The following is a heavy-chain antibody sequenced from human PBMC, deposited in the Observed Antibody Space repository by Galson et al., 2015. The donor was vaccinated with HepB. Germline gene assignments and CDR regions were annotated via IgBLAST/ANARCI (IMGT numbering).Heavy chain of an antibody. CDR1: GGTFSSYA. CDR3: ASRALTGTTVRYYYYGMDV. J-gene: IGHJ6*02. CDR2: IIPIFGTA. D-gene: IGHD4-17*01. V-gene: IGHV1-69*13. Sequence: SVKVSCKASGGTFSSYAISWVRQAPGQGLEWMGGIIPIFGTANYARKFQGRVTITADESTSTAYMELSSLRSEDTAVYYCASRALTGTTVRYYYYGMDVWGQGTTVTVSS.